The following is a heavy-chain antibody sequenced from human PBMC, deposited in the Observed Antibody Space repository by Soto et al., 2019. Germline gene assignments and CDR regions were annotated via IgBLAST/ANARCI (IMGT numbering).Heavy chain of an antibody. D-gene: IGHD3-10*01. V-gene: IGHV3-48*02. Sequence: GGSLRLSCVASGFTFSDYTMNWVRQAPGKGLEWVSYISSSGTTIYYADSVKGRFTISRDNARNSLYLQMNNLRDEDTAVYYCARDLWFGEWDSWGQGTLVTVSS. CDR3: ARDLWFGEWDS. CDR2: ISSSGTTI. CDR1: GFTFSDYT. J-gene: IGHJ5*01.